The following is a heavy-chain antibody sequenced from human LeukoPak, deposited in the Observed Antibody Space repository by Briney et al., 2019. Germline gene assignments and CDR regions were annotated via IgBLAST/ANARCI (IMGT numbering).Heavy chain of an antibody. V-gene: IGHV1-46*01. CDR3: ARDSIDQGSSWYGGRGYYYYMDV. CDR2: INPSGGST. J-gene: IGHJ6*03. D-gene: IGHD6-13*01. CDR1: GYTFTSYY. Sequence: ASVKVSCKASGYTFTSYYMHWVRQAPGQGLEWMGIINPSGGSTSYAQKFQGRVTMTRDMSTSTVYMELSSLRSEDTAVYYCARDSIDQGSSWYGGRGYYYYMDVWGKGTTVTVSS.